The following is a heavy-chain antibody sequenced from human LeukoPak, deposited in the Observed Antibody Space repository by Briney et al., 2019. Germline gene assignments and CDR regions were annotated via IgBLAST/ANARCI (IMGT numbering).Heavy chain of an antibody. J-gene: IGHJ6*03. V-gene: IGHV4-59*01. Sequence: SETLSLTCTVSGYSISNGYYWGWIRQPPGKGLEWIGYIYYSGSTNYNPSLKSRVTISVDTSKNQFSLRLRSVTAADTAVYFCARGRVSSSTWYSTYYYYFYMDVWGKGTTVTVSS. D-gene: IGHD1-1*01. CDR2: IYYSGST. CDR3: ARGRVSSSTWYSTYYYYFYMDV. CDR1: GYSISNGYY.